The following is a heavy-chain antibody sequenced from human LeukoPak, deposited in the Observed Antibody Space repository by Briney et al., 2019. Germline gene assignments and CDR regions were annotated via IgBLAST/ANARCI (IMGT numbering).Heavy chain of an antibody. CDR3: AKDRLGIVGSWFDP. V-gene: IGHV3-9*01. D-gene: IGHD7-27*01. CDR1: GFTFSSYA. Sequence: GGSLRLSCAASGFTFSSYAMSWVRQAPGKGLEWVSGISWNSGSIGYADSVKGRFTISRDNAKNSLYLQMNSLRAEDTALYYCAKDRLGIVGSWFDPWGQGTLVTVSS. CDR2: ISWNSGSI. J-gene: IGHJ5*02.